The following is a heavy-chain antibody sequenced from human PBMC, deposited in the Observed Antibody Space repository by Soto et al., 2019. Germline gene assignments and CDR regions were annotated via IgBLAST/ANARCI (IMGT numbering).Heavy chain of an antibody. Sequence: PGGSLRLSCVGSGFTFSTYSINWVRQAPGKGLEWVSSISSRSDIYYADSVKGRFTISRDNAKNSVSLQMNSLRAEDTAVYYRARDYTAWLLAYGLDVWGQGTTVTVSS. J-gene: IGHJ6*02. D-gene: IGHD2-2*02. CDR1: GFTFSTYS. CDR2: ISSRSDI. V-gene: IGHV3-21*01. CDR3: ARDYTAWLLAYGLDV.